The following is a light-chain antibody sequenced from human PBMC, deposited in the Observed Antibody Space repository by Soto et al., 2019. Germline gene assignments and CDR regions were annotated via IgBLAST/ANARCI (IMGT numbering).Light chain of an antibody. CDR2: DVG. CDR3: SSYTSSSTYVV. V-gene: IGLV2-14*01. J-gene: IGLJ2*01. CDR1: SSDVGGYNY. Sequence: QSALTQPASVSGSPGQSITISCTGTSSDVGGYNYVSWYQQHPGKAPILMIYDVGNRPSGVSNRFSGSESGNTASLTISGLQAEDEAEYYCSSYTSSSTYVVFGGGTKLTVL.